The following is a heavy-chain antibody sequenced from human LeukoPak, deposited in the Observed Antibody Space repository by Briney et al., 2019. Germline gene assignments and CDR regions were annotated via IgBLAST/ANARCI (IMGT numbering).Heavy chain of an antibody. Sequence: SETLSLTCTVSGGSINNYYWSWIRQHAGKGLEWIGRIYSSGNTNYNPSLKSRVTVSVDTSNNHFSLKLTSVTAADTAVYYCARSGGSSSYTAFDYWGQGTLVTVSP. CDR3: ARSGGSSSYTAFDY. CDR2: IYSSGNT. D-gene: IGHD3-3*01. V-gene: IGHV4-4*07. CDR1: GGSINNYY. J-gene: IGHJ4*02.